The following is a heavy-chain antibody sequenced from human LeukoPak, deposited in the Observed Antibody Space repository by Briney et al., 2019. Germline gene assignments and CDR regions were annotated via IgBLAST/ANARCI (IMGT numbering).Heavy chain of an antibody. CDR2: LNGNSTNP. J-gene: IGHJ5*02. D-gene: IGHD3-3*01. CDR3: AKCAKTAEGGSGWCNWFDT. Sequence: GGSVSLSRSASSLTFSNYSMNWVRPTPGKGLEWASSLNGNSTNPKYAVYVKGRFTISRDNSKNTRYLQMNSLRAEDTALYSCAKCAKTAEGGSGWCNWFDTWGQGTLVIVSS. V-gene: IGHV3-23*01. CDR1: SLTFSNYS.